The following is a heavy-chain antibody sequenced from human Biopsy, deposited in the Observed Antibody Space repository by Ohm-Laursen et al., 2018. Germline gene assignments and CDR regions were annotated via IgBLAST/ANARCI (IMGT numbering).Heavy chain of an antibody. CDR2: IYTSGIT. D-gene: IGHD1-14*01. J-gene: IGHJ5*02. V-gene: IGHV4-4*07. Sequence: GTLSLTCPVSGGSLSSYSWSWIRQPAGKGLERIGQIYTSGITNYNPSLKSRVTMSVDTSKNKFSQRVSSVTAADTAVYYCARDRDRRGWFDPWGQGTLVTVSS. CDR3: ARDRDRRGWFDP. CDR1: GGSLSSYS.